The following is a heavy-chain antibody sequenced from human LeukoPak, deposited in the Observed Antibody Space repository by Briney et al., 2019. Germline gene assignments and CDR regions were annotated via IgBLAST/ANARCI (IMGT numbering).Heavy chain of an antibody. D-gene: IGHD3-16*01. CDR1: GFTFNAYS. J-gene: IGHJ3*02. V-gene: IGHV3-48*01. CDR3: VRDYVYAFDI. CDR2: IRSRDGIV. Sequence: PGGSLRLSCVASGFTFNAYSMNWARQAPGKGLEWISYIRSRDGIVSYADSVKGRFTTSTDTAKSSLFLQMNGLSADDTAVYYCVRDYVYAFDIWGQGTMVTVSS.